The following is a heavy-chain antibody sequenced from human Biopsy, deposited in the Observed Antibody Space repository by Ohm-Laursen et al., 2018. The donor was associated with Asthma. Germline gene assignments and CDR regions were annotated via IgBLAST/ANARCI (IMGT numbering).Heavy chain of an antibody. D-gene: IGHD6-13*01. Sequence: ASVKVSCKVSGYSLIGFHIHWMRQAPGQGLEWMGRINPNSGGTNYAQKFQGRFTMTRDTSISTAYMEVSRLRSDDTAVYYWARGQKSAGDRWFDPWGQGTLVTVSS. CDR1: GYSLIGFH. CDR3: ARGQKSAGDRWFDP. V-gene: IGHV1-2*06. CDR2: INPNSGGT. J-gene: IGHJ5*02.